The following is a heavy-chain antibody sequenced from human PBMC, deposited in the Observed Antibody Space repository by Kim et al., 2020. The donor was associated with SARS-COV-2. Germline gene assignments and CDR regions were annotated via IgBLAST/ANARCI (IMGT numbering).Heavy chain of an antibody. D-gene: IGHD6-19*01. CDR2: ISAYNGNT. CDR3: ARDEAHSSGWYVYYYYGMDV. V-gene: IGHV1-18*01. J-gene: IGHJ6*02. Sequence: ASVKVSCKASGYTFTSYGISWVRQAPGQGLEWMGWISAYNGNTNYAQKLQGRVTMTTDTSTSTAYMELRSLRSDDTAVYYCARDEAHSSGWYVYYYYGMDVWGQGTTVTVSS. CDR1: GYTFTSYG.